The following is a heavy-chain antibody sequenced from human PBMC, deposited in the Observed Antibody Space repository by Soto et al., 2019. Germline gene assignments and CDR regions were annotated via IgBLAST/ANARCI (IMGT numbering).Heavy chain of an antibody. D-gene: IGHD1-1*01. CDR2: ISGSGDST. J-gene: IGHJ4*02. V-gene: IGHV3-23*01. CDR1: GSTFDIYG. CDR3: RVREVIGATLSFFDY. Sequence: EVQLLESGGGLVQPGGSLRLSCAASGSTFDIYGMSWVRQAPGKGLQWVSVISGSGDSTYYADSVKGRFTISRDNSKNKLYLQMNRLRAEDTAVYYCRVREVIGATLSFFDYWGQGTQVTVSS.